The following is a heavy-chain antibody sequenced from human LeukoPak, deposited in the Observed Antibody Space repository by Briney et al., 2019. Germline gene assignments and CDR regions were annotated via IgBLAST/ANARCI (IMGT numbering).Heavy chain of an antibody. CDR1: GFTFSSYT. D-gene: IGHD2-8*02. V-gene: IGHV3-21*01. J-gene: IGHJ4*02. Sequence: GGSLRLSCAASGFTFSSYTMNWVRQAPGKGPEWVSPISPSGSSTWNADSVRGRFTISRDNGKNSVYLQMNSLRGEDTGVYYCARDFLGESGAAGCWGQGTLVTVSS. CDR2: ISPSGSST. CDR3: ARDFLGESGAAGC.